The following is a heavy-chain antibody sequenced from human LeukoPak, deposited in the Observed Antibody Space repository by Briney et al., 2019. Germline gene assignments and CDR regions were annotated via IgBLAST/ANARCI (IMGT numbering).Heavy chain of an antibody. CDR1: GFTFTSSA. V-gene: IGHV1-58*02. Sequence: GTSVKASCKASGFTFTSSAMQWVRQARGQRLEWIGWIVVGSGNTNYAQKFQERVTITRDMSTSTAYMELSSLRSEDTAVYYCAARIAAGGLFDYWGQGTLVTVSS. D-gene: IGHD6-13*01. CDR2: IVVGSGNT. J-gene: IGHJ4*02. CDR3: AARIAAGGLFDY.